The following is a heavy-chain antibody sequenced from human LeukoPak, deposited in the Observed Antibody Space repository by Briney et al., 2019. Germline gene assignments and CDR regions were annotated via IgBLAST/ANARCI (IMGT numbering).Heavy chain of an antibody. CDR2: INHSGST. J-gene: IGHJ4*02. V-gene: IGHV4-34*01. CDR1: GGSFSGYY. CDR3: ARRQT. Sequence: PSETLSLTCAVYGGSFSGYYWSWIRQPPGKGLEWIGEINHSGSTNYNPSLRSRVTISVDTSKNQFSLKLSSVTAADTAVYYCARRQTWGQGTLVTVSS.